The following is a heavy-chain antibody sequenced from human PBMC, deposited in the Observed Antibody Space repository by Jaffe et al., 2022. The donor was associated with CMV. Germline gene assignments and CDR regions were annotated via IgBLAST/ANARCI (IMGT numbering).Heavy chain of an antibody. J-gene: IGHJ4*02. CDR2: IYYSGST. CDR1: GGSISSSNHF. D-gene: IGHD6-19*01. V-gene: IGHV4-39*01. CDR3: ARLGAEAGDFDN. Sequence: QLQLQESGPGLVKPSETLSLTCTVSGGSISSSNHFWGWIRQPPGKGLEWIGSIYYSGSTYYNPSLKSRVTMSVDTSKNQFSLKLSSVTAADTAVYFCARLGAEAGDFDNWGQGTLVSVSS.